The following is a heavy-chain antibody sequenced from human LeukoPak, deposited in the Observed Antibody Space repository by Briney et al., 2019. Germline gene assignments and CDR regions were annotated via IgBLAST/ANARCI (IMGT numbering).Heavy chain of an antibody. CDR2: INHSGST. CDR3: ASDYANGFDY. D-gene: IGHD4-17*01. J-gene: IGHJ4*02. Sequence: SETLSLTCTVSGGSISSYYWSWIRQPPGKGLEWIGEINHSGSTNYNPSLKSRVTISVDTSKNQFSLKLSSVTAADTAVYYCASDYANGFDYWGQGTLVTVSS. V-gene: IGHV4-34*01. CDR1: GGSISSYY.